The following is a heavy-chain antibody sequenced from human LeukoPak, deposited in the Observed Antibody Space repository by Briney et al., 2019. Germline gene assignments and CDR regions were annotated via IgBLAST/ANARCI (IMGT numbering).Heavy chain of an antibody. CDR2: VNDFGTT. CDR1: GASRSGYC. V-gene: IGHV4-34*01. CDR3: TTDRSGDNYASLLPGFAP. J-gene: IGHJ5*02. D-gene: IGHD5-24*01. Sequence: PSDTLSLTSAAPGASRSGYCWNLIRQAPGKGLVCIGEVNDFGTTNYNPHLRSRLTMSVDLSKKQLSLYLTSLTAADTDVYYSTTDRSGDNYASLLPGFAPWGQGTLVTVSS.